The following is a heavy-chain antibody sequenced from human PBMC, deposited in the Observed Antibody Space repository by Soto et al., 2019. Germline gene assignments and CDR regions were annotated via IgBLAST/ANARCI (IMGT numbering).Heavy chain of an antibody. Sequence: QVQLVQSGAEVKKPGSSVKVSCKASGGTVLSYTISWVRQAPGQGLEWMGGIIPIFGIANYAQKFQGRVTITADEATGVAYKELSSLRSEDTAVYYCAGGEGETAMKNVWGQGTTVTVSS. CDR2: IIPIFGIA. V-gene: IGHV1-69*01. D-gene: IGHD5-18*01. CDR3: AGGEGETAMKNV. J-gene: IGHJ6*02. CDR1: GGTVLSYT.